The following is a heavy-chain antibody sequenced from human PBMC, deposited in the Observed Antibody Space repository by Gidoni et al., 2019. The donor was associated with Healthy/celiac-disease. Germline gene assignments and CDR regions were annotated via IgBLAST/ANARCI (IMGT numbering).Heavy chain of an antibody. D-gene: IGHD2-2*01. V-gene: IGHV2-5*02. J-gene: IGHJ4*02. CDR2: IYWDDDK. Sequence: LIYWDDDKRYSPSLKSRLTITKDTSKNQVVLTMTNMDPVDTATYYCAHRSDGCSSTSCYDYWGQGTLVTVSS. CDR3: AHRSDGCSSTSCYDY.